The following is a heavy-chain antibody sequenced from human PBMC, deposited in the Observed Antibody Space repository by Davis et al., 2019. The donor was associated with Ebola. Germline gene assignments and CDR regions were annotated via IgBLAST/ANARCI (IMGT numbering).Heavy chain of an antibody. CDR2: ISSDGSEQ. CDR3: ASQGWCGGIPCIHAPSGY. J-gene: IGHJ4*02. Sequence: GGSLRLSCVVSGMTFSSYGMHWVRQAPGKGLEWVAVISSDGSEQYYGDSVKGRLTISRDNSKNTLYLQMDNLRAEDTAVYYCASQGWCGGIPCIHAPSGYWGQGTPVTVS. CDR1: GMTFSSYG. D-gene: IGHD2-21*01. V-gene: IGHV3-30*03.